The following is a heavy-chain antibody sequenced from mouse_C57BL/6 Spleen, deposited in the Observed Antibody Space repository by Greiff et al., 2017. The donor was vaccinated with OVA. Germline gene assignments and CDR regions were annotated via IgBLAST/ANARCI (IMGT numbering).Heavy chain of an antibody. V-gene: IGHV1-82*01. J-gene: IGHJ3*01. Sequence: QVQLKQSGAELVKPGASVKLSCKASGYAFSSSCMNWVKQRPGQGLEWIGRIYPGGGNTNYNGKFKGKATLTADKSSSTAYMQLRRLTSEDSAVFFCGNYGGSEGFEDWGQGTPVTVSA. CDR3: GNYGGSEGFED. CDR1: GYAFSSSC. CDR2: IYPGGGNT. D-gene: IGHD1-2*01.